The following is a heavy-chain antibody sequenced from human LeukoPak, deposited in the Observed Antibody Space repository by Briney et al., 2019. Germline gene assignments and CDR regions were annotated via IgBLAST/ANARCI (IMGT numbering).Heavy chain of an antibody. CDR1: GGSISSYY. D-gene: IGHD6-13*01. CDR2: IYYTGST. V-gene: IGHV4-59*04. Sequence: KPSETLSLTCTVSGGSISSYYWSWIRQPPGKGLEWIGTIYYTGSTYYNPSLESRLTMSVATSKNQFSLKLTSVTAAYTAVYYCARHAPYSSSWYFFDHWGQGTLVTVSS. CDR3: ARHAPYSSSWYFFDH. J-gene: IGHJ4*02.